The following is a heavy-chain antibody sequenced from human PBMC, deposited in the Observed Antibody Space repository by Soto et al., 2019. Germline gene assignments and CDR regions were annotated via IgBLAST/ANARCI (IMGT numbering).Heavy chain of an antibody. CDR3: ARDLSVSFDFWSGIGHTEKYWFDP. V-gene: IGHV6-1*01. CDR1: GDSVSSNSAA. Sequence: SQTLSLTCDISGDSVSSNSAAWNWIRQSPSRGLEWLGRTYYRSKWYNDYAVSVKSRITINPDTSKNQFSLQLNSVTPEDTAVYYCARDLSVSFDFWSGIGHTEKYWFDPWGKGILVT. CDR2: TYYRSKWYN. D-gene: IGHD3-3*01. J-gene: IGHJ5*02.